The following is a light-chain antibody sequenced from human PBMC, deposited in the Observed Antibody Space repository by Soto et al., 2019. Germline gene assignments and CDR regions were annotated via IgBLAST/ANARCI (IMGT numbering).Light chain of an antibody. Sequence: IQLTQAPSSLSASVGDRDTITCRAGQGISSSLAWYQQKPGKAPNLLISAASTLQTGVPSRFNGSGSGTDFALTISSLPPEDFATYYCQQIDSYPRTFGQGTKVEIK. CDR2: AAS. CDR3: QQIDSYPRT. V-gene: IGKV1-9*01. CDR1: QGISSS. J-gene: IGKJ1*01.